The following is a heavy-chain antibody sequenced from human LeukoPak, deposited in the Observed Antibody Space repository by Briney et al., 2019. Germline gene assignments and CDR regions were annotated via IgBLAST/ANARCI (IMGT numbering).Heavy chain of an antibody. Sequence: GSLRLSCAASGFTFSSYWMHWVRQAPGKGLVWVSRINSDGSSTSYADSVKGRFTISRDNSKNTLYLQMNSLRAEDTAVYYCAKIYYGGYAFDYWGQGTLVTVSS. CDR3: AKIYYGGYAFDY. V-gene: IGHV3-74*01. CDR1: GFTFSSYW. D-gene: IGHD5-12*01. J-gene: IGHJ4*02. CDR2: INSDGSST.